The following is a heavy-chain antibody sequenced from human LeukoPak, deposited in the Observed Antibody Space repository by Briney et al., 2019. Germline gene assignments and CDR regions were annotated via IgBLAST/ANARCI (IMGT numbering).Heavy chain of an antibody. Sequence: ASVKVSCKASGYTFTIYYINWVRQAAGQGLEWMGYMNPNTGNTGYAQKFHGRVTITRNISISTVYMELSSLRSEDTAVYYCARELRWDEYWGQGTLVTVSS. CDR3: ARELRWDEY. CDR1: GYTFTIYY. V-gene: IGHV1-8*01. D-gene: IGHD4-23*01. J-gene: IGHJ4*02. CDR2: MNPNTGNT.